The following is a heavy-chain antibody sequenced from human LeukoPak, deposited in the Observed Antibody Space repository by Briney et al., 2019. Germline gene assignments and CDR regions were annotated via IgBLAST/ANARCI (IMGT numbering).Heavy chain of an antibody. V-gene: IGHV7-4-1*02. CDR3: ARAGSDYDSSGPLGYYGMDV. CDR2: INTNTGNP. CDR1: GYTFTSYA. D-gene: IGHD3-22*01. J-gene: IGHJ6*02. Sequence: ASVKVSCKASGYTFTSYAMNWVRQAPGQGLEWMGWINTNTGNPTYAQGFTGRFVFSLDTSVSTAYLQISSLKAEDTAVYYCARAGSDYDSSGPLGYYGMDVWGQGTTVTVSS.